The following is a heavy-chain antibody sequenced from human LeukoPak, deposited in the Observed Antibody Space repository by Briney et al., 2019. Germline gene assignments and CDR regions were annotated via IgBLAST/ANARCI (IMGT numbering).Heavy chain of an antibody. Sequence: GASVKVSCKASGYTFTGYYMHWVRQAPGQGLEWMGWINPNSGGTNYAQNFQGRVTMTRDTSISTAYMELSRLRPDDTAVYYCARASARAAPFDYWGQGTLVTVSS. CDR1: GYTFTGYY. CDR2: INPNSGGT. CDR3: ARASARAAPFDY. D-gene: IGHD2-15*01. V-gene: IGHV1-2*02. J-gene: IGHJ4*02.